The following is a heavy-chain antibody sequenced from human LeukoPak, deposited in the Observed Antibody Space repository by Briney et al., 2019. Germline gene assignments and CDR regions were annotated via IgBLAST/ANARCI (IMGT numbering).Heavy chain of an antibody. V-gene: IGHV4-34*01. CDR3: ARGGSSTRPYYYYYGMDV. D-gene: IGHD2-2*01. CDR1: GGSFSGYY. Sequence: SETLSLTCAVYGGSFSGYYWSWTRQPPGKGLEWIGEINHSGSTNYNPSLKSRVTISVGTSKNQFSLKLSSVTAADTAVYYCARGGSSTRPYYYYYGMDVWGKGTTVTVSS. CDR2: INHSGST. J-gene: IGHJ6*04.